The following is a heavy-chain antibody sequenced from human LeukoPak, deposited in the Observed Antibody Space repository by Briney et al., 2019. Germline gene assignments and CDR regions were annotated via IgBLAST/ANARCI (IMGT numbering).Heavy chain of an antibody. CDR3: AGGEGRAVDDAFDI. CDR1: GYTFTSYG. CDR2: ISAYNGNT. V-gene: IGHV1-18*01. D-gene: IGHD6-19*01. Sequence: ASVKVSCKASGYTFTSYGISWVRQAPGQGLEWMGWISAYNGNTNYAQKLQGRVTMTTDTSTSTAYMELRSLRSDDTAVYYCAGGEGRAVDDAFDIWGQGTMVTVSS. J-gene: IGHJ3*02.